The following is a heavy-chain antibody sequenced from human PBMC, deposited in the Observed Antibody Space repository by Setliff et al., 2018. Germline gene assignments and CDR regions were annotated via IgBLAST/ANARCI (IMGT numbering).Heavy chain of an antibody. D-gene: IGHD2-2*01. CDR2: MSSSSSYI. V-gene: IGHV3-21*01. J-gene: IGHJ6*03. CDR3: ARQYHDYYYYYMDV. Sequence: RLSCAASGFNFRTYTMNWVRQAPGKGLEWVSYMSSSSSYIYYADSVKGRFTISRDNAKNSLYLQMNSLRVEDTAVYYCARQYHDYYYYYMDVWGRGTTVTVSS. CDR1: GFNFRTYT.